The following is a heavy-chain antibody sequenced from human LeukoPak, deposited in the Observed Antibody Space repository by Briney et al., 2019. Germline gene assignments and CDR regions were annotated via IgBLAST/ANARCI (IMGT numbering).Heavy chain of an antibody. V-gene: IGHV3-23*01. Sequence: GGSLRLSCAASGFTFSNYAMSSVRQAPGKGLEWVSTISGSVVNTYYADSVKGRFTISGDNSKNTLFLQMHSLRAEDTALYYCAKDSLPYGVNVFDIWGQGTMVTVSS. D-gene: IGHD3-16*01. CDR1: GFTFSNYA. CDR2: ISGSVVNT. J-gene: IGHJ3*02. CDR3: AKDSLPYGVNVFDI.